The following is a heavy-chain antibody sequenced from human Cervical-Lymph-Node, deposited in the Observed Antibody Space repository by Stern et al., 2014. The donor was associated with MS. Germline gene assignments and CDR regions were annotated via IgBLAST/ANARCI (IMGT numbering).Heavy chain of an antibody. CDR1: GFTFSSYG. V-gene: IGHV3-33*01. CDR2: IWYDGSNK. D-gene: IGHD6-19*01. Sequence: DQLVESGGGVVQPGRSLRLSCAASGFTFSSYGMHWVRQAPGKGLEWVAVIWYDGSNKYYADSVKGRFTISRDNSKNTLYLQMNSLRAEDTAVYYCARGSSGWQNDYWGQGTLVTVSS. J-gene: IGHJ4*02. CDR3: ARGSSGWQNDY.